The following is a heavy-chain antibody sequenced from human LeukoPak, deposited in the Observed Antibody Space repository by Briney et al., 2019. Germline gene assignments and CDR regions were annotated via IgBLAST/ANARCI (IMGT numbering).Heavy chain of an antibody. D-gene: IGHD1-26*01. J-gene: IGHJ4*02. V-gene: IGHV3-21*01. CDR2: ISSSSSYI. CDR1: GFTVSSNY. CDR3: ARDLDLGVTRWLEPEFDY. Sequence: GGSLRLSCAASGFTVSSNYMSWVRRAPGKGLEWVSSISSSSSYIYYADSVKGRFTISRDNAKNSLYLQMNSLRAEDTAVYYCARDLDLGVTRWLEPEFDYWGQGTLVTVSS.